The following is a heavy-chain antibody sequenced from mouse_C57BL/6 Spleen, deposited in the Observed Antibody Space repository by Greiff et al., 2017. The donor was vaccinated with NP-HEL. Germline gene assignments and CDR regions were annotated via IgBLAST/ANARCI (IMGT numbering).Heavy chain of an antibody. CDR2: IYPGDGDT. Sequence: QVQLKESGPELVKPGASVKISCKASGYAFSSSWMNWVKQRPGKGLEWIGRIYPGDGDTNYNGKFKGKATLTADKSSSTAYMQLSSLTSEDSAVYFCASDYGSSPLCDYWGQGTTLTVSS. J-gene: IGHJ2*01. D-gene: IGHD1-1*01. CDR1: GYAFSSSW. CDR3: ASDYGSSPLCDY. V-gene: IGHV1-82*01.